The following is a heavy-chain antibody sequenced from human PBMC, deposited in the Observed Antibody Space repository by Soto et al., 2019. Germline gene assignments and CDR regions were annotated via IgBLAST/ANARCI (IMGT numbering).Heavy chain of an antibody. CDR1: GGSFTSYA. Sequence: QVQLVPSGDEVKKPGSSVKVSCKASGGSFTSYAFSWVRQAPGPGLEWVGGIITIFGTPKYAQKFQGRVTISADRATSRAYLDLTGLTSEDTAVYFCARDPRPHFCNWDRDVWFDTWGQGTRVIVSS. V-gene: IGHV1-69*06. CDR3: ARDPRPHFCNWDRDVWFDT. J-gene: IGHJ5*02. CDR2: IITIFGTP. D-gene: IGHD3-3*02.